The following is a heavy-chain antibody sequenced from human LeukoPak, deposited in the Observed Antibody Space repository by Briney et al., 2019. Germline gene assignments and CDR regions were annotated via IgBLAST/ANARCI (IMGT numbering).Heavy chain of an antibody. CDR1: GFTLSSYA. CDR3: AREISGPLAAAGGYYYYYMDV. CDR2: ISVSGNT. J-gene: IGHJ6*03. V-gene: IGHV3-23*01. D-gene: IGHD6-13*01. Sequence: GGSLRLSCAASGFTLSSYAMSWVRQGPGKGLEWVSAISVSGNTYHPDSVKGRFTISRDNAKNSLYLQMNSLRAEDTAVYYCAREISGPLAAAGGYYYYYMDVWGKGTTVTISS.